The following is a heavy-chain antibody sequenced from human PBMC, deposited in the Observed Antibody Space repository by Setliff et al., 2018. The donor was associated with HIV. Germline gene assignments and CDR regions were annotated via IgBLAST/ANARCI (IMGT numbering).Heavy chain of an antibody. CDR2: IFYSGGT. J-gene: IGHJ3*02. V-gene: IGHV4-61*10. CDR1: GGSINSGGYY. CDR3: AREIGDGSGTLNAFDI. D-gene: IGHD3-10*01. Sequence: SETLSLTCTVSGGSINSGGYYWVWIRQPALKGLEWIGYIFYSGGTNYNPSLKSRVTISVDTSKNQFSLKLSSVTAADTAVYYCAREIGDGSGTLNAFDIWGQGTMVTVAS.